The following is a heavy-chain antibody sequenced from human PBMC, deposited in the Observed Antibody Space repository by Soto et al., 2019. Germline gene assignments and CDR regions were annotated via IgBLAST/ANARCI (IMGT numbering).Heavy chain of an antibody. CDR3: ARQPYDFWSGYPAGWFDP. CDR1: GGSFSGYY. Sequence: SETLSLTCSVYGGSFSGYYWSWVRQPPGKGLEWIGEINHSGSTNYNPSLKSRVTISVDTSKNQFSLKLSSVTAADTAVYYCARQPYDFWSGYPAGWFDPWGQGTLVTVSS. D-gene: IGHD3-3*01. J-gene: IGHJ5*02. CDR2: INHSGST. V-gene: IGHV4-34*01.